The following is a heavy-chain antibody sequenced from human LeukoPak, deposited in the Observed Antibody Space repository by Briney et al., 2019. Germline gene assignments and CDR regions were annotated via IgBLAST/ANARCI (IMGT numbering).Heavy chain of an antibody. CDR1: GFTFSNSW. CDR2: INYDGTTT. D-gene: IGHD3-16*01. V-gene: IGHV3-74*01. Sequence: GGSLRLSCAASGFTFSNSWMHWVRQVPGRGLMWVSRINYDGTTTTYADSMKGRFTISRDNTKNTLHLQMDSLRADDTAVYYCARDRTLSGTGPHFGDWGQGIQVTVSS. J-gene: IGHJ4*01. CDR3: ARDRTLSGTGPHFGD.